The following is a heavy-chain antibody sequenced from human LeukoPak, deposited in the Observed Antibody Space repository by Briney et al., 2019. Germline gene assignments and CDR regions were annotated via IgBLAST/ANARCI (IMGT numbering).Heavy chain of an antibody. CDR1: GFTFSNYW. V-gene: IGHV3-23*01. CDR2: LSYSGGRT. Sequence: GGSLRLSCAAPGFTFSNYWMHWVRQAPGKGLEWVSGLSYSGGRTYYADSVKGRFTISRDNSKNTLYLQMNSLRAEDTAVYYCAKDLITFGGVIAIIDYWGQGTLVSVSS. CDR3: AKDLITFGGVIAIIDY. D-gene: IGHD3-16*02. J-gene: IGHJ4*02.